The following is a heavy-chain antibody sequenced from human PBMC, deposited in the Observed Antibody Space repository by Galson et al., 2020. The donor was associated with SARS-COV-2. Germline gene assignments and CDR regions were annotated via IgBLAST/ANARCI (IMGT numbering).Heavy chain of an antibody. CDR2: INPNNGDT. D-gene: IGHD3-10*01. V-gene: IGHV1-2*04. CDR1: GYTFTGHY. Sequence: SVTVSCQASGYTFTGHYMHWVRQAPGQGLAWMGWINPNNGDTNYAQKLQGWVTMTRDTSTTTMYMEVSRLTSDDTAVYYCARDGPSGGPDYCDYWGQGTLVTVSS. J-gene: IGHJ4*02. CDR3: ARDGPSGGPDYCDY.